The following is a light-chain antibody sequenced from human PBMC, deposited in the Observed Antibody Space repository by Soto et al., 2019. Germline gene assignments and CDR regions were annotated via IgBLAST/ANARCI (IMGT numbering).Light chain of an antibody. CDR3: QQYVSSPQT. CDR1: QSVSSSY. CDR2: GAS. V-gene: IGKV3-20*01. Sequence: EIVLTQSPGTLSLSPGERATLSCRASQSVSSSYLAWYQQKPGQAPRLLIYGASIRATGIPDRFSGSGSGTDFTLTISRLEPEDFAVYYCQQYVSSPQTFGQGTKVEIK. J-gene: IGKJ1*01.